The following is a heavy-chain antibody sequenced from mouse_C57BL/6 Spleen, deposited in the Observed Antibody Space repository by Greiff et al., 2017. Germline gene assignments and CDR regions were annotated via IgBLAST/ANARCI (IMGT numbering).Heavy chain of an antibody. CDR1: GYTFTSYW. CDR2: IDPSDSET. D-gene: IGHD2-5*01. CDR3: RRDYSKNYYAMDY. V-gene: IGHV1-52*01. J-gene: IGHJ4*01. Sequence: QVQLQQPGAELVRPGSSVKLSCKASGYTFTSYWMHWVKQRPIQGLEWIGNIDPSDSETHYNQKFKNKATLTVDKSSSTAYMQLSSLTAEDSAVYYCRRDYSKNYYAMDYWGQGTSVTVSS.